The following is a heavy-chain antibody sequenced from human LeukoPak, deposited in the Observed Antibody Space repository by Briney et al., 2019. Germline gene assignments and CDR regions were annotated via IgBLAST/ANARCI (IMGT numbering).Heavy chain of an antibody. V-gene: IGHV4-39*07. CDR1: GGSISSSSYY. D-gene: IGHD4-23*01. CDR3: ARLSRRWGIDY. Sequence: SETLSLTCTVSGGSISSSSYYWGWIRQPPGKGLEWIGSNSGSTYYNPSLKSRVTISVDTSKNQCSLKLSSVTAADTAVYYCARLSRRWGIDYWGQGTLVTVSS. J-gene: IGHJ4*02. CDR2: NSGST.